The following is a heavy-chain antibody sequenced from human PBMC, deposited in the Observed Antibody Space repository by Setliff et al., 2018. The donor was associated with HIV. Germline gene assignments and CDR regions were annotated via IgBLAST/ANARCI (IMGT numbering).Heavy chain of an antibody. V-gene: IGHV7-4-1*02. Sequence: ASVKVSCKASGHPFTNYAMNCVRLAPGQGLAWMGWINTNTGNPTYAQGFTGRFVFSLDTSVSTAYLQISSLKAEDTAVYYCARMATVYYYYMDVWGKGTTVTVSS. J-gene: IGHJ6*03. CDR3: ARMATVYYYYMDV. CDR1: GHPFTNYA. D-gene: IGHD4-4*01. CDR2: INTNTGNP.